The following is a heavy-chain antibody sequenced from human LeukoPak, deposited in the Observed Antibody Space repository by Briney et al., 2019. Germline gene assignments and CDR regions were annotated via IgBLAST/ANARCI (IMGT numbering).Heavy chain of an antibody. Sequence: GGSLSLSCTATGFKFDDYDMSWVRQVPGKGLEWVSGITWNCDKTGYADSVRGRFAISRDNTKKSLYLQMSSLRAEDTALYYCARDPFCRSGTGCYFEDWFDTWGPGTLVTVSS. J-gene: IGHJ5*02. CDR3: ARDPFCRSGTGCYFEDWFDT. V-gene: IGHV3-20*04. CDR2: ITWNCDKT. CDR1: GFKFDDYD. D-gene: IGHD2-15*01.